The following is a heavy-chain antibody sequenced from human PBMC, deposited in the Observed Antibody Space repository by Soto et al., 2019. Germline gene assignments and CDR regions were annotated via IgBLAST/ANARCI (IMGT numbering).Heavy chain of an antibody. CDR1: GFTFSSYA. D-gene: IGHD3-10*01. Sequence: EVQLLESGGGLVQPGGSLRLSCAASGFTFSSYAMSWVRQAPGKGLEWVSAISGSGGSTYYADSVKGRFTISRDNSKYTLYLQMNSLRAEDTAVYYCARSPRITMVRGVSYYFDYWGQGTLVTASS. V-gene: IGHV3-23*01. CDR2: ISGSGGST. CDR3: ARSPRITMVRGVSYYFDY. J-gene: IGHJ4*02.